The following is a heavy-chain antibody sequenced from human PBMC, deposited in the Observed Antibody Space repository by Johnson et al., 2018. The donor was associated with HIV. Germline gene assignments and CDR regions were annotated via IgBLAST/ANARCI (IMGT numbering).Heavy chain of an antibody. J-gene: IGHJ3*02. Sequence: VQLVESGGGLVQPGGYLRLSCAASGISVSSYYMSWVRQAPGKGLEWVSVIYSGGSTYYADSVKGRFTISRDNAKNSLYLQMNSLRAEDTAVYYCARVSVKASFAFDIWGQGTMVNVSS. V-gene: IGHV3-66*01. CDR2: IYSGGST. CDR1: GISVSSYY. CDR3: ARVSVKASFAFDI. D-gene: IGHD4-17*01.